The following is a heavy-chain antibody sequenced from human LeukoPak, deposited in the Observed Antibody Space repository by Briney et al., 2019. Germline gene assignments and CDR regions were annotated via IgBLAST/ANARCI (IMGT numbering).Heavy chain of an antibody. CDR1: GFPFSSYW. V-gene: IGHV3-7*01. Sequence: GGSLRLSCAASGFPFSSYWMSWVRQAPGKGLEWVANIKQDGGEVFYVDSVKGRFTISRDNAKNSLYLQMNSLRAEDTAVYYCAREDHANYNYWGQGTLVTVSS. D-gene: IGHD4/OR15-4a*01. CDR2: IKQDGGEV. CDR3: AREDHANYNY. J-gene: IGHJ4*02.